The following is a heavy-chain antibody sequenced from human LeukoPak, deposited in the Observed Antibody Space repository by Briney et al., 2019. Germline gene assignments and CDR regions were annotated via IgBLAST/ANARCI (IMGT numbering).Heavy chain of an antibody. Sequence: GGSLRLSCAASGFTFSSYGMHWVRQAPGKGLEWVAVISYDGSNKYYADSVKGRFTISRDNSKNTLYLQMNSLRAEDTAVYYCAKVKAPITMVRGVIDYWGQGTLVTVSS. CDR2: ISYDGSNK. CDR3: AKVKAPITMVRGVIDY. J-gene: IGHJ4*02. V-gene: IGHV3-30*18. D-gene: IGHD3-10*01. CDR1: GFTFSSYG.